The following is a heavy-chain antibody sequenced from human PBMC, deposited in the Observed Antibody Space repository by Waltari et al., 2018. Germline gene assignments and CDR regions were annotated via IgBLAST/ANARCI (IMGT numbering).Heavy chain of an antibody. CDR2: NGGRGGST. CDR1: GFTFSSYA. D-gene: IGHD6-13*01. Sequence: EVQLVESGGGLVQPGGSLRLSCAASGFTFSSYAMSWVRQAPGKGREGVSANGGRGGSTYYADSGKGWFTISRDNSKNRLYLQMNSLRAEDTAVYYCAKGGRGSSWLFDYWGQGTLVTVSS. CDR3: AKGGRGSSWLFDY. J-gene: IGHJ4*02. V-gene: IGHV3-23*04.